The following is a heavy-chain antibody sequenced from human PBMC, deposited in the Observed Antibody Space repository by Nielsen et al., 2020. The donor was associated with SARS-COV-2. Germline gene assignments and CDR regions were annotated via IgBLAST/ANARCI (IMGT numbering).Heavy chain of an antibody. J-gene: IGHJ4*02. CDR2: LGAEDDT. CDR1: GFTFSSYD. CDR3: AREFGAGAFGF. D-gene: IGHD3-16*01. Sequence: GESLKLSCAASGFTFSSYDMHWVRQVTGKGLEWVSSLGAEDDTYYLGSVKGRFTISRDNAKNSLFLQMNSLRAEDTATYYCAREFGAGAFGFWGQGTQVTVSS. V-gene: IGHV3-13*04.